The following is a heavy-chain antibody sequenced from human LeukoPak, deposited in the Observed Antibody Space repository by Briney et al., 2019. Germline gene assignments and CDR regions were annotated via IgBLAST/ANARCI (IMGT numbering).Heavy chain of an antibody. V-gene: IGHV4-39*06. CDR1: GDSISSRSYF. CDR2: IYYTGIT. D-gene: IGHD3-10*01. CDR3: ASIQWFGELQPI. J-gene: IGHJ3*02. Sequence: SETLSLTCIVSGDSISSRSYFWGWLRQPPGKALEWIGSIYYTGITYYNPSLKSRVTISTDSSKNQFPLKLKSVTAADTAVYYCASIQWFGELQPIWGQGTMVAVSS.